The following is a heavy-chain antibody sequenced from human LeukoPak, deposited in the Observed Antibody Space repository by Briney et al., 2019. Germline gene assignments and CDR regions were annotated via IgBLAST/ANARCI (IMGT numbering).Heavy chain of an antibody. Sequence: GGTLRLSCAASGFTFSFYGMSWVRQAPGKGLEWVAVISYDGSNKYYADSVKGRFTISRDNSKNTLYLQMNSLRAEDTAVYYCARAELDYFDYWGQGTLVTVSS. D-gene: IGHD1-7*01. J-gene: IGHJ4*02. CDR1: GFTFSFYG. CDR2: ISYDGSNK. CDR3: ARAELDYFDY. V-gene: IGHV3-30*03.